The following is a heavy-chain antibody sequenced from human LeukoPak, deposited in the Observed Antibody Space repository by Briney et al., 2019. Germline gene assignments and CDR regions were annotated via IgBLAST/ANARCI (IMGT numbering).Heavy chain of an antibody. J-gene: IGHJ4*02. CDR2: IYYSGST. CDR3: ASHEYSDSSGYSAGLPYYFDY. V-gene: IGHV4-39*01. D-gene: IGHD3-22*01. CDR1: GGSISSSSYY. Sequence: PSETLSLTCTVSGGSISSSSYYWGWIRQPPGKGLEWIGSIYYSGSTYYTPSLKSRVTISVDTSKNQFSLKLISATAAATSLYYCASHEYSDSSGYSAGLPYYFDYWGQGTLVTVSS.